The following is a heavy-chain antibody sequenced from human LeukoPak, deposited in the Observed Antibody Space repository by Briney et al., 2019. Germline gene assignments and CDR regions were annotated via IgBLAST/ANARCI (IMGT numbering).Heavy chain of an antibody. D-gene: IGHD5-12*01. J-gene: IGHJ5*02. CDR2: IHSSGNT. CDR1: GYSISSGYY. V-gene: IGHV4-38-2*02. CDR3: ARDLGYSGFDWAP. Sequence: PSATLSLTCTVSGYSISSGYYWGWSRQPPGKRLEWVGSIHSSGNTYYNPTLKSRVTISVDTSKNQFSLNLTSVTAADAAVYYCARDLGYSGFDWAPWGQGTLVTVSS.